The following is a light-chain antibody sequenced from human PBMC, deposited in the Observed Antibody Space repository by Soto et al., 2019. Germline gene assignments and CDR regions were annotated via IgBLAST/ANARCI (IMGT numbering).Light chain of an antibody. V-gene: IGKV1-39*01. CDR3: QQSYSFWT. CDR2: AAS. J-gene: IGKJ1*01. Sequence: DIQMTQSPSSLSASVGDRVTITCRASQSISRYLNWYQHKPGKAPKLLIYAASSLQSGVPSRFSGSGSGTDFTLTISGLQREDFATYYCQQSYSFWTFGQGTKVEIK. CDR1: QSISRY.